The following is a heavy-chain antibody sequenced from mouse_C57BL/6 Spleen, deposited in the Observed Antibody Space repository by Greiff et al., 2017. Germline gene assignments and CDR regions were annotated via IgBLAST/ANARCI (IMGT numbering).Heavy chain of an antibody. CDR3: ARDWARPYCDY. Sequence: EVQLQQSGPELVKPGASVKLSCKASGYTFTDYNMHWVKQSHGQSLEWIGYINPNNGCTSYNQKFKGKATLTVNKSSSTAYMELRSLTSEYSAVNDCARDWARPYCDYWGQGTTLTVSA. CDR1: GYTFTDYN. CDR2: INPNNGCT. D-gene: IGHD4-1*01. V-gene: IGHV1-22*01. J-gene: IGHJ2*01.